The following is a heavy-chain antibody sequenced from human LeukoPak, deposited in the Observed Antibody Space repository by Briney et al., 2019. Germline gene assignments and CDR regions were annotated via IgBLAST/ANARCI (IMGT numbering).Heavy chain of an antibody. CDR2: ISNSGSTI. D-gene: IGHD4-11*01. J-gene: IGHJ6*02. CDR1: GFNFGNYE. CDR3: ARLGKVTKGYYYYYGMDV. Sequence: QSGGSLRLSCAASGFNFGNYEMNWVRQAPGKGLEWVSYISNSGSTIYYADSVKGRFTISRDNAKNSLYLQMNSLRAEDTAVYYCARLGKVTKGYYYYYGMDVWGQGTTVTVSS. V-gene: IGHV3-48*03.